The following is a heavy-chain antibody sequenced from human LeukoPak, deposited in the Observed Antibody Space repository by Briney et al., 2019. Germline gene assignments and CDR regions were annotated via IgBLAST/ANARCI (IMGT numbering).Heavy chain of an antibody. V-gene: IGHV3-30-3*01. Sequence: GRSLRLSCAASGFTFSSYAMHWVRQAPGKGLEWVAVISYDGSNKYYADSVKGRFTISRDNSKNTLYLQMNSLRAEDTAVYYCARDGVVAYQLLPHSYYYYMDVWGKGTTVTVSS. J-gene: IGHJ6*03. CDR2: ISYDGSNK. D-gene: IGHD2-2*01. CDR3: ARDGVVAYQLLPHSYYYYMDV. CDR1: GFTFSSYA.